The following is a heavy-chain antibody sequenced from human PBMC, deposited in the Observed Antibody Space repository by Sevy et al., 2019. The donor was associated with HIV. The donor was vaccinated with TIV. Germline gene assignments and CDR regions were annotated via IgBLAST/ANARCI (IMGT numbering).Heavy chain of an antibody. J-gene: IGHJ4*02. D-gene: IGHD2-21*01. Sequence: GESLKISCAASGFTFSSYSMNWVRQAPGKGLEWVSSISSSSSYIYYADSVKGRFTISRDNAKNSLYLQMNSLRAEDTAVYYCATADLGDYWGQGTLVTVSS. CDR1: GFTFSSYS. CDR2: ISSSSSYI. CDR3: ATADLGDY. V-gene: IGHV3-21*01.